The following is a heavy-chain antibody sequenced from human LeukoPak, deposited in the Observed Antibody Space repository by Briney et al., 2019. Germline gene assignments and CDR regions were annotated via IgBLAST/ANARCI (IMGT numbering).Heavy chain of an antibody. CDR1: GGSFSGYY. J-gene: IGHJ5*02. D-gene: IGHD2-2*01. CDR2: INHSGST. CDR3: ARAYCSSTGCYANWFDP. V-gene: IGHV4-34*01. Sequence: SETLSLTCAVYGGSFSGYYWSWIRQPPGKGLEWIGEINHSGSTNYNPSLKSRATISVDTSKNQFSLKLSSVTAADTAVYYCARAYCSSTGCYANWFDPWGQGTLVTVSS.